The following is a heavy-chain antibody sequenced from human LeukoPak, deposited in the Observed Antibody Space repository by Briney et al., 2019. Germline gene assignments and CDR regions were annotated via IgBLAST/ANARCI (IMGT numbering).Heavy chain of an antibody. CDR3: ASRFIVVAGNQYFQH. CDR1: GGTFSSYA. V-gene: IGHV1-69*04. CDR2: IIPILGIA. Sequence: SVKVSCKASGGTFSSYAISWVRQAPGQGLEWMGRIIPILGIANYAQKFQGRVTITADKSTSTAYMELSSLRSEDTAVYYCASRFIVVAGNQYFQHWGQGTLVTVSS. D-gene: IGHD6-19*01. J-gene: IGHJ1*01.